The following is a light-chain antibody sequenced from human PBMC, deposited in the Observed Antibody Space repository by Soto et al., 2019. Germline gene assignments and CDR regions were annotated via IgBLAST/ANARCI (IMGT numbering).Light chain of an antibody. CDR2: GAS. Sequence: EIVLTQSPATLSLSPGERATLSCRASQSVSSYLAWYQQKPGQAPRLLIYGASTRATGIPARISGSGSGTEFTLTISSLQSEDFAVYYCQQYDDWPPSYTFGQGTKVDIK. V-gene: IGKV3-15*01. CDR3: QQYDDWPPSYT. J-gene: IGKJ2*01. CDR1: QSVSSY.